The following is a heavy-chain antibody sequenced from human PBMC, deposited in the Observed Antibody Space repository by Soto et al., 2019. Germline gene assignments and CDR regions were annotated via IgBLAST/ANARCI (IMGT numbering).Heavy chain of an antibody. CDR2: ISNDGSTK. CDR1: GFTFSSYA. J-gene: IGHJ3*02. CDR3: SRGGDPDIMSVGFDI. D-gene: IGHD3-16*01. Sequence: QVQLVESGGGVVQPGRSLRLSCAASGFTFSSYAMRWVRQAPGKGLEWVSVISNDGSTKYYADSVKGRFTISSDNSKNTLYLQMNSQSPEDKAVDYCSRGGDPDIMSVGFDIWGQGTMVTVSS. V-gene: IGHV3-30-3*01.